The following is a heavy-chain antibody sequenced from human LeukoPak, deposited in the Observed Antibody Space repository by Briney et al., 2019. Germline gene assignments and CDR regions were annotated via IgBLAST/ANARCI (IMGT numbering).Heavy chain of an antibody. CDR1: GFTFSSYA. J-gene: IGHJ4*02. D-gene: IGHD6-19*01. Sequence: AGGSLRLSCAASGFTFSSYAMYWVRQAPGKGLEWVSGISGSGGSTYYADSVKGRFTISRDNSKNTVYLQMNSLRAEDTAVYYCAKTTTGYSSGRYSGWPVDYWGQGTLVTVSS. V-gene: IGHV3-23*01. CDR2: ISGSGGST. CDR3: AKTTTGYSSGRYSGWPVDY.